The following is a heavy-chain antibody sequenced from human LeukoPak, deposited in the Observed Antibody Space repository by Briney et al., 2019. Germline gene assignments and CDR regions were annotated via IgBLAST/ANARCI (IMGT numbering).Heavy chain of an antibody. CDR2: ISAYNGNT. Sequence: ASVKVSCKASGYTFTSYGISWVRQAPGQGLEWMGWISAYNGNTNYAQKLQGRVTMTRDMSTSTVYMELSSLRSEDTAVYYCARDHYDSSGYLIDYWGQGTLVTVSS. CDR3: ARDHYDSSGYLIDY. CDR1: GYTFTSYG. J-gene: IGHJ4*02. V-gene: IGHV1-18*01. D-gene: IGHD3-22*01.